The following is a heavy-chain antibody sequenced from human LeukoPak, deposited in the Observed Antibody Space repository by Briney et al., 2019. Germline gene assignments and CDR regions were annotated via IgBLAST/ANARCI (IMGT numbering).Heavy chain of an antibody. D-gene: IGHD2-2*01. CDR3: ARGSNCSSTSCQGYYYGMDV. CDR1: GFTFSSYA. Sequence: GGSLRLSCAASGFTFSSYAMSWVRQAPGKGLEWVSAISGSGGSTYYADSVKGRFTISRDNSKNTLYLQMNSLRAEDTAVYYCARGSNCSSTSCQGYYYGMDVWGQGTTVTVSS. J-gene: IGHJ6*02. CDR2: ISGSGGST. V-gene: IGHV3-23*01.